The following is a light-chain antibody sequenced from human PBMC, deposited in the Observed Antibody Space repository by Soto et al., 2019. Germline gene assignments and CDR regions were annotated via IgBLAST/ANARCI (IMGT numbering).Light chain of an antibody. CDR2: AAS. V-gene: IGKV1-39*01. J-gene: IGKJ1*01. Sequence: DIQMTQSPSSLSASVGDRVTITCRASQSISSYVNWYQQKPGKAPKLLIYAASSLQGGVPSRFRGSGSGTDFSLTISSLQPEDFVTYHCQQTYSIPWTFGQGTKVEIK. CDR1: QSISSY. CDR3: QQTYSIPWT.